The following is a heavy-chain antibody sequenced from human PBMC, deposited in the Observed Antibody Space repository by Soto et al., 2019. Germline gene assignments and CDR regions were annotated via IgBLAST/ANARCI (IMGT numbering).Heavy chain of an antibody. CDR2: INPNTGNP. V-gene: IGHV7-4-1*01. Sequence: QVQLVQSGSASMQPGASVKVSCKGSGYNFNSHSINWLRQGPGQGLEWMGWINPNTGNPTYEQGFTGRFVFSVATSVSTVSLQIFSLKADDSGVYYCARYRASASVDYWGPGTVVTASS. CDR1: GYNFNSHS. D-gene: IGHD1-26*01. CDR3: ARYRASASVDY. J-gene: IGHJ4*02.